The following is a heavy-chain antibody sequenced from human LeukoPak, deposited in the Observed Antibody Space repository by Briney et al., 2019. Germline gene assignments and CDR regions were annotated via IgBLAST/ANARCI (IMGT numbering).Heavy chain of an antibody. J-gene: IGHJ3*02. CDR1: GFTFRDYW. CDR2: ISSDGTAT. CDR3: ARAPGRNEAFDM. Sequence: GSLRLSCAASGFTFRDYWMHWVRQAPGKGLVWVSRISSDGTATNFADSVKGRFTISRDNAKSTLYLQMNSLRGEDTAVYYCARAPGRNEAFDMWGQGTMVTVSS. V-gene: IGHV3-74*01. D-gene: IGHD1-26*01.